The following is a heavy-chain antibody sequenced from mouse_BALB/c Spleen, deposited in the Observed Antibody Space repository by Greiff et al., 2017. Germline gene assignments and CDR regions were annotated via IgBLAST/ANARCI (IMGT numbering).Heavy chain of an antibody. V-gene: IGHV2-9*02. D-gene: IGHD2-4*01. J-gene: IGHJ2*01. CDR3: ARDKRDYDYDVDYFDY. CDR1: GFSLTSYG. CDR2: IWAGGST. Sequence: QVQLKESGPGLVAPSQSLSITCTVSGFSLTSYGVHWVRQPPGKGLEWLGVIWAGGSTNYNSALMSRLSISKDNSKSQVFLKMNSLQTDDTAMYYCARDKRDYDYDVDYFDYWGQGTTLTVSS.